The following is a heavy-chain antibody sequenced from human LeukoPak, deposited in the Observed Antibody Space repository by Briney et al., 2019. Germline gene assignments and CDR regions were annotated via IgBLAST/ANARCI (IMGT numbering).Heavy chain of an antibody. J-gene: IGHJ5*02. CDR3: ARENSGGTRGGLWGSYRLKWFDP. D-gene: IGHD3-16*02. Sequence: GGALRLSCAASGFTFSSYWMSWGRQAPGKGLEWVANIKQDGSEKYYVHTLKGGVTISTDNAKNTPYLQMNTLRVKDTTVYYSARENSGGTRGGLWGSYRLKWFDPWGQGTLGTVPS. V-gene: IGHV3-7*01. CDR1: GFTFSSYW. CDR2: IKQDGSEK.